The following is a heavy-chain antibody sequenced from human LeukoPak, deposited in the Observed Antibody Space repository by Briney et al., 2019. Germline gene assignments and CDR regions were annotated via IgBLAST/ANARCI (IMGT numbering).Heavy chain of an antibody. J-gene: IGHJ4*02. CDR1: GYTFTSYG. CDR3: AKHGYCSGGSCYSEFDC. D-gene: IGHD2-15*01. CDR2: ISAYNGNT. V-gene: IGHV1-18*01. Sequence: ASVKVSCKASGYTFTSYGISWVRQAPGQGLEWMGWISAYNGNTNYAQKLQGRVTMTTDTSTSTAYMELRSLRSDDTAVYYCAKHGYCSGGSCYSEFDCWGQGTLVTVSS.